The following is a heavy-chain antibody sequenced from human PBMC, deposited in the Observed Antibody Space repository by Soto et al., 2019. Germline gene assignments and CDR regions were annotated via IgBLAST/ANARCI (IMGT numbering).Heavy chain of an antibody. CDR2: INPGNSDT. Sequence: GKSLKISCKGSRYSFTSYWISWVRQMPGKGLKRMGIINPGNSDTRYSPSFQGKITISADKTISTAYLPCSSLKPSDTAMYYCARHGTSGDDDYYYGMDVWSQGTTVTVSS. D-gene: IGHD5-12*01. CDR1: RYSFTSYW. CDR3: ARHGTSGDDDYYYGMDV. J-gene: IGHJ6*02. V-gene: IGHV5-51*01.